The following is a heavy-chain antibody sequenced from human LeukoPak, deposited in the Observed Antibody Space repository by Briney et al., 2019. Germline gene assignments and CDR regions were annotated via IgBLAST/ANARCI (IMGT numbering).Heavy chain of an antibody. CDR3: ARDGAFVYHYNSGLDL. Sequence: GSSVKVSCKASGGTFSNYAINWVRQAPGKGLEWMGRIIPLFGTTNYAPTFQGRVTITADTSTSTAYMDLNSLKSGDTATYYCARDGAFVYHYNSGLDLWGQGTLVTVSS. CDR1: GGTFSNYA. J-gene: IGHJ5*02. CDR2: IIPLFGTT. D-gene: IGHD5/OR15-5a*01. V-gene: IGHV1-69*06.